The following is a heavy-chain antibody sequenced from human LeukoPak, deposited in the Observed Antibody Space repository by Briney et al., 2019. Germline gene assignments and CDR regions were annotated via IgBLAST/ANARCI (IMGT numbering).Heavy chain of an antibody. CDR2: INWVSGNI. V-gene: IGHV3-9*01. D-gene: IGHD2/OR15-2a*01. CDR1: GFTFDQYA. J-gene: IGHJ4*02. CDR3: AKVKERTAFYARGYFDS. Sequence: GGSLRLSCAASGFTFDQYAMHWVRQAPGRGLEWVSGINWVSGNIEYADSVKGRFNISRDNARNSLYLQMSSLRAEDTALYYCAKVKERTAFYARGYFDSWGQGTLVTVSS.